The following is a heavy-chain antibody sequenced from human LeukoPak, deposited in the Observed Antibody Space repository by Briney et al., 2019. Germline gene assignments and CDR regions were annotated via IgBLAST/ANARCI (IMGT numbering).Heavy chain of an antibody. J-gene: IGHJ4*02. CDR2: IYSGGST. CDR1: GFTVSSNY. D-gene: IGHD3-22*01. CDR3: ARGYYYDSSGYPIDY. Sequence: GGSLGLSCAASGFTVSSNYMSWVRQAPGKGLEWVSVIYSGGSTYYADSVKGRFTISRDNSKNTLYLQMNSLRAEDTAVYYCARGYYYDSSGYPIDYWGQGTLVTVSS. V-gene: IGHV3-66*01.